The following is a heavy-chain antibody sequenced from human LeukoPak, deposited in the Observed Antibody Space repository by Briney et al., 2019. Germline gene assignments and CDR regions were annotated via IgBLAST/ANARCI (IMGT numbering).Heavy chain of an antibody. V-gene: IGHV4-38-2*02. CDR3: ARGEIAAAVDY. D-gene: IGHD6-13*01. CDR2: IYHSGST. J-gene: IGHJ4*02. CDR1: GYSISSGYY. Sequence: SETLSLTCTVSGYSISSGYYWGWIRQPPGKGLEWIGSIYHSGSTYYNPSLKSRVTISVDTSKNQFSLKLSSVTAADTAVYYCARGEIAAAVDYWGQGTLVTVSS.